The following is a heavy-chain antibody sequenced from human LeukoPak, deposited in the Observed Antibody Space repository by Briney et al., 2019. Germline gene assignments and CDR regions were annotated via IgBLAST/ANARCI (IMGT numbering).Heavy chain of an antibody. CDR1: GGSISSGGYY. Sequence: KPSETLSLTCTVSGGSISSGGYYWGWIRQHPGKGLEWIGYVFNGVNTYYNPSLKSRVTISVDTSENQFSLKVTSVTAADTAVYFCARGGGVGGNTGFDYWGQGTLVTVSS. CDR2: VFNGVNT. D-gene: IGHD4-23*01. J-gene: IGHJ4*02. CDR3: ARGGGVGGNTGFDY. V-gene: IGHV4-31*03.